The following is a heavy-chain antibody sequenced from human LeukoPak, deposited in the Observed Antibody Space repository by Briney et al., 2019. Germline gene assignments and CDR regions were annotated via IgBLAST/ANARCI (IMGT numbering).Heavy chain of an antibody. D-gene: IGHD4-17*01. CDR1: GGSFSGYY. Sequence: PSETLSLTCAVYGGSFSGYYWSWIRQPPGKGLEWIGRINASGRTNYNSDLKSRVTMSADTTKNQFSLRVKSVTAAGTAVYYCAREYGDFDYWGQGTLVTVSS. J-gene: IGHJ4*02. V-gene: IGHV4-59*10. CDR3: AREYGDFDY. CDR2: INASGRT.